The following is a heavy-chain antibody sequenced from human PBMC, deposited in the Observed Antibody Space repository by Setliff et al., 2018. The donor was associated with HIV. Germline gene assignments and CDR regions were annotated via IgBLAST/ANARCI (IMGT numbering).Heavy chain of an antibody. D-gene: IGHD3-22*01. V-gene: IGHV4-39*01. Sequence: SETLSLTCTVSGGSISSSNYYWGWIRRPPGKGLEYIGSIYHSGSTYYNPSLKSRVTISVDTSKNQFSLKLNSVTAADTAVYYCASRVYYYDSSGYLREEGFDPWGQGTLVTVSS. CDR2: IYHSGST. CDR1: GGSISSSNYY. CDR3: ASRVYYYDSSGYLREEGFDP. J-gene: IGHJ5*02.